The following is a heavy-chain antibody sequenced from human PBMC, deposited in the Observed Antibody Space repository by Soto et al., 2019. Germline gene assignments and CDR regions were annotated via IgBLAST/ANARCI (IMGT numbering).Heavy chain of an antibody. CDR1: GFTFSSYW. CDR2: IKQDGSEK. J-gene: IGHJ3*02. CDR3: ARVKYSGYDWWRNDAFDI. D-gene: IGHD5-12*01. V-gene: IGHV3-7*01. Sequence: EVQLVESGGGLVQPGGSLRLSCAASGFTFSSYWMSWVRQAPGKGLEWVANIKQDGSEKYYVDSMKGRFTISRDNAKNSLYLQMNSLRAEDTAVYYCARVKYSGYDWWRNDAFDIWGQGTMVTVSS.